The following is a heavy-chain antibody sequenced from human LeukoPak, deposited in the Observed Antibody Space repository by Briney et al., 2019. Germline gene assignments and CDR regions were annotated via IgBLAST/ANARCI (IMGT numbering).Heavy chain of an antibody. J-gene: IGHJ6*03. CDR3: AREVQLERRNYYYYMDV. V-gene: IGHV1-2*02. D-gene: IGHD1-1*01. Sequence: EASVKVSCKASGYTFTGYYMHWVRQAPGQGLEWMGWINPNSGGTNYAQKFQGRVTITADKSTSTAYMELSSLRSEDTAVYYCAREVQLERRNYYYYMDVWGKGTTVTVSS. CDR2: INPNSGGT. CDR1: GYTFTGYY.